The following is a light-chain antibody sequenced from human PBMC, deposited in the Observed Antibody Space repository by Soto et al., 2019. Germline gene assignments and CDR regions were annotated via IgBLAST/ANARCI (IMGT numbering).Light chain of an antibody. V-gene: IGKV1-39*01. J-gene: IGKJ3*01. Sequence: DIQLTQSPSSLSASVGDRANITCRTSQSISYYLNWYQQKPGKAPNLLIYAASSLQSGVPSRFSGSRSGTDFTLTISSLQPEDFATYYCQQSYSIPRTFGPGTKVDIK. CDR3: QQSYSIPRT. CDR1: QSISYY. CDR2: AAS.